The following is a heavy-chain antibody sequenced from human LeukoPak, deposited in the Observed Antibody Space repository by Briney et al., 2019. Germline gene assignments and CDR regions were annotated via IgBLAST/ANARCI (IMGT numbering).Heavy chain of an antibody. V-gene: IGHV4-31*03. CDR1: GDSISSGSFY. CDR3: ARHPNYYDSSGWVDY. D-gene: IGHD3-22*01. Sequence: SETLSLTCTVSGDSISSGSFYWSWIRQHPGKGLEWIGYIYYSGTTHYTPSLKSRATISVDTSKNLFSLKLSSGTAADTAVYYCARHPNYYDSSGWVDYWGQGTLVTVSS. CDR2: IYYSGTT. J-gene: IGHJ4*02.